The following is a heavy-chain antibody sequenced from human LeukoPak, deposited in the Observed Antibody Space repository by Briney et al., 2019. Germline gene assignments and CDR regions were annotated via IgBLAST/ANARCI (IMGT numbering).Heavy chain of an antibody. D-gene: IGHD3-9*01. CDR1: GFTFSSYG. Sequence: GRPLRLSCAASGFTFSSYGMHWVRQAPGKGLEWVAVISYDGSNKYYADSVKGRFTISRDNSKNTLYLQMNSLRAEDTAVYYCAKDLTYYDILTGYSHWGQGTLVTVSS. J-gene: IGHJ4*02. CDR3: AKDLTYYDILTGYSH. CDR2: ISYDGSNK. V-gene: IGHV3-30*18.